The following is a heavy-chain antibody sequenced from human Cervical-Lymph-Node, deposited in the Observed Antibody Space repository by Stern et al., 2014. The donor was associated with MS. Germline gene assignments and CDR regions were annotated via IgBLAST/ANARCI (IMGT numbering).Heavy chain of an antibody. D-gene: IGHD3-10*01. CDR1: GGTFSRYA. J-gene: IGHJ5*02. V-gene: IGHV1-69*01. Sequence: QVQLVESGAEVKKPGSSVKVSCKASGGTFSRYAISWVRQAPGQGLEWMGGIIPIFGPAHYAQKFQGRFTITADESTSTAYMELSSLRAEDTAGYYCARGEYYYGSVGWFDPWGQGTLVTVSS. CDR2: IIPIFGPA. CDR3: ARGEYYYGSVGWFDP.